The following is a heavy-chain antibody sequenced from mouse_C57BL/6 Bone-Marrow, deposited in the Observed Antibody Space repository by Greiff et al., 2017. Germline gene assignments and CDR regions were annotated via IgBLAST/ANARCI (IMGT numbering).Heavy chain of an antibody. CDR2: IDPSDSYT. CDR3: ARSYYGNYQDY. V-gene: IGHV1-69*01. J-gene: IGHJ2*01. CDR1: GYTFTSYW. D-gene: IGHD2-1*01. Sequence: VQLQQPGAELVMPGASVKLSCKASGYTFTSYWMHWVKQRPGQGLEWIGEIDPSDSYTNYNQKFKGKSTLTVDNSSSTAYMQLSSLTSEDSAVYYCARSYYGNYQDYWGQGTTLTVSS.